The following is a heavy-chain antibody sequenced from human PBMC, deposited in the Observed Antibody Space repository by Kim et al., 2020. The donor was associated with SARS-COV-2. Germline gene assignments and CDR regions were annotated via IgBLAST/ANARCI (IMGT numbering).Heavy chain of an antibody. CDR1: GFTFSSYA. CDR2: ISDDGGNK. V-gene: IGHV3-30-3*01. Sequence: GGSLRLSCAASGFTFSSYAMHWVRQAPGKGLEWVAVISDDGGNKYYADSVKGRFTISRDNSKNTLYLQMNSLRAEDTAVYYCARGQPVIAGDVFDIWGQGTMVTVSS. J-gene: IGHJ3*02. D-gene: IGHD6-13*01. CDR3: ARGQPVIAGDVFDI.